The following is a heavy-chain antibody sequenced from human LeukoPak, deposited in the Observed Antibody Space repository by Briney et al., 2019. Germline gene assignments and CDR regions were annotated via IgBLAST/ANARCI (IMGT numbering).Heavy chain of an antibody. J-gene: IGHJ4*02. V-gene: IGHV3-23*01. CDR2: ISNSGRTT. Sequence: GGSLRLSCAASGFTLTTYAMSWVRQAPGKGLEWVSGISNSGRTTYYADSVKGRFTISRDDSKNTLYLNVNSLRGEDTAVYYCAKRMYRGHCSGGSCYSGDYWGQGTLVTVSS. D-gene: IGHD2-15*01. CDR3: AKRMYRGHCSGGSCYSGDY. CDR1: GFTLTTYA.